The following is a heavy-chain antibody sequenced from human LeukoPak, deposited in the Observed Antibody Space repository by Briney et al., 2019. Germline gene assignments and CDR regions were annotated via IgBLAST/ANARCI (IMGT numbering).Heavy chain of an antibody. CDR3: ARVRIGQQLDKYYYYAMDV. CDR1: GYTFTGYY. Sequence: ASVKVSCKASGYTFTGYYLHWVRQAPGQGLEWMGWINPNSDGTYYTQRFQGRVTMTRDTSISTAYMEVSRMRSDDTAVYYCARVRIGQQLDKYYYYAMDVWGQGTTVTVSS. V-gene: IGHV1-2*02. D-gene: IGHD6-13*01. CDR2: INPNSDGT. J-gene: IGHJ6*02.